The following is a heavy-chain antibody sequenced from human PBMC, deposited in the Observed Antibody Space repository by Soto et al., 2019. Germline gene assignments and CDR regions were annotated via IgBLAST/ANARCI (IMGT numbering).Heavy chain of an antibody. Sequence: QVQLVQSGAEVKKPGASVKVSCKASGYTFTSYYMHWVRQAPGQGLEWMGIINPSGGSPSFAQKFQGRVSMTRDTSTSTVYMELSSLRSEDPAVYYCACIQIAYWGQGTLVTVSS. CDR1: GYTFTSYY. J-gene: IGHJ4*02. V-gene: IGHV1-46*01. CDR2: INPSGGSP. CDR3: ACIQIAY. D-gene: IGHD2-8*01.